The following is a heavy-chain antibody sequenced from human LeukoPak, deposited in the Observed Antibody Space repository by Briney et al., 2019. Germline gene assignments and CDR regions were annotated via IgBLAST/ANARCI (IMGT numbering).Heavy chain of an antibody. Sequence: ASVTVSCKASGYTFTSYDINWVRQATGQGLEWMGWMNPNSGNTGYAQKFQGRVTMTRNTSISTAYMELSSLRSEDTAVYYCARGEVYYYDSSGPKGPSFDYWGQGTLVTVSS. D-gene: IGHD3-22*01. CDR3: ARGEVYYYDSSGPKGPSFDY. CDR1: GYTFTSYD. V-gene: IGHV1-8*01. CDR2: MNPNSGNT. J-gene: IGHJ4*02.